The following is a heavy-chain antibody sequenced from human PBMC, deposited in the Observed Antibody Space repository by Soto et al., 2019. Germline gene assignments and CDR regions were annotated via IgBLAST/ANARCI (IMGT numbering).Heavy chain of an antibody. Sequence: QVQLQESGPGLVKPSQTLSLTCTVSGGSISSGDYYWSWIRQPPGKGLEWIGSIYYSGSTYYNPSLTSRFNISVDTYKNQYSLKLSSVSAADTGVYYCARAAWQVYYGNRGYFDPWVQGTLVTVSS. CDR1: GGSISSGDYY. D-gene: IGHD3-22*01. CDR3: ARAAWQVYYGNRGYFDP. J-gene: IGHJ5*02. CDR2: IYYSGST. V-gene: IGHV4-30-4*01.